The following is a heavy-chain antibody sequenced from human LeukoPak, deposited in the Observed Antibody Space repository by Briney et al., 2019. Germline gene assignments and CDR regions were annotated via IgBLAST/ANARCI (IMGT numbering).Heavy chain of an antibody. CDR3: ARERRWFRSSSAPFDY. Sequence: SETLSLTCTVSGYSISSGYYWGRIRQPPEKGLEWIGSIYHSGSTYYNPSLKSRVTISVDTSKNQFSLKLSSVTAADTAVYYCARERRWFRSSSAPFDYWGQGTLVTVSS. CDR1: GYSISSGYY. D-gene: IGHD6-6*01. J-gene: IGHJ4*02. CDR2: IYHSGST. V-gene: IGHV4-38-2*02.